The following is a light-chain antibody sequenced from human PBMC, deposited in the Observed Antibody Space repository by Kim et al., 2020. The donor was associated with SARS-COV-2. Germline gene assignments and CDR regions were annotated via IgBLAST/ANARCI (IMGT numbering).Light chain of an antibody. CDR1: QTVNDNY. J-gene: IGKJ1*01. Sequence: IVLTQSPGTPSLSPGERATLSCRASQTVNDNYLAWFQQRPGQAPRLLIYGASSRATGIPDRFSGSGSGTDFTLTISRLEPEDFAVYFCHQYRTSPWMFGQGTKVEIK. CDR3: HQYRTSPWM. CDR2: GAS. V-gene: IGKV3-20*01.